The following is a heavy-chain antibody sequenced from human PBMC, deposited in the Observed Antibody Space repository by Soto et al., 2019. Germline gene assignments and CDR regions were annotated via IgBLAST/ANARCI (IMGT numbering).Heavy chain of an antibody. J-gene: IGHJ6*02. Sequence: QVQLVQSGAEVKKPGSSVKVSCRASGGHFDRFALSWLRQAHGQGLEWMRGIIPFLSATTYAHKFQGRVTITADESASALYLELRSLTSDDTAVYYWARGEDAHGDFGSMDVWGQGTSVTVSS. V-gene: IGHV1-69*01. CDR2: IIPFLSAT. D-gene: IGHD4-17*01. CDR1: GGHFDRFA. CDR3: ARGEDAHGDFGSMDV.